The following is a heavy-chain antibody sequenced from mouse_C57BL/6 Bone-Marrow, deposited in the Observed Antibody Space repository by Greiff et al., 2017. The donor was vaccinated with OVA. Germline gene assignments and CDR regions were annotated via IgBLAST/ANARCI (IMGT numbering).Heavy chain of an antibody. CDR3: APLNYFDY. CDR2: IDPPDSYT. CDR1: GYTFTSYW. J-gene: IGHJ2*01. V-gene: IGHV1-59*01. Sequence: QVHVKQPGAELVRPGTSVKLSCKASGYTFTSYWMHWVKQRPGQGLEWIGVIDPPDSYTNYNQKFKGKATLTVDTSSSTAYMQLSSLTSEDSAVYYCAPLNYFDYWGQGTTLTVSS. D-gene: IGHD6-1*01.